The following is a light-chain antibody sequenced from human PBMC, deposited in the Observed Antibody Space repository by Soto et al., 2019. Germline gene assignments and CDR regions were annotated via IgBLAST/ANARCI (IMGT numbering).Light chain of an antibody. CDR3: QQRIKWPIT. Sequence: ETLLTRSPGTLSLSPGERATLSCRASQSVATYVAWYQQKPGQAPRLLIYDAFNRATGTPARFSGSGSGTDFTLTISSLEPADSAVYYCQQRIKWPITFGQGTRLEIK. CDR2: DAF. CDR1: QSVATY. J-gene: IGKJ5*01. V-gene: IGKV3-11*01.